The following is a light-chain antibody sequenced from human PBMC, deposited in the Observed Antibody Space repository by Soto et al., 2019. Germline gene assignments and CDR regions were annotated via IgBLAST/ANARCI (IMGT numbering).Light chain of an antibody. CDR3: QQRSNWPPGT. Sequence: AIQLTQSPSSLSASVGDRVTITCRTSQGIRNVAWYKQKPGKAPQFVLFGSSNLQNGVPSRFSGSGSGTDFTLTISGLQPDDFAVYYCQQRSNWPPGTFGQGTKVEIK. J-gene: IGKJ1*01. V-gene: IGKV1-6*01. CDR2: GSS. CDR1: QGIRNV.